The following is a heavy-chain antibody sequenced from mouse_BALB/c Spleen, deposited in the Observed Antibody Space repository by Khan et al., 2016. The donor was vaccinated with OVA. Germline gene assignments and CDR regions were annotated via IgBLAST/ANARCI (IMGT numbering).Heavy chain of an antibody. V-gene: IGHV9-3-1*01. J-gene: IGHJ4*01. Sequence: QIQLVQSGPELKKPGETVKISCKASGYTFTNYGMNWVKQAPGKGLKWMGWINTYTGEPTYADDFKGRFAFSLETSANTAYLQINNLKNEDTATYFFTRPPYYSYVMGYWGQGTSVTVSS. CDR1: GYTFTNYG. CDR2: INTYTGEP. D-gene: IGHD2-10*01. CDR3: TRPPYYSYVMGY.